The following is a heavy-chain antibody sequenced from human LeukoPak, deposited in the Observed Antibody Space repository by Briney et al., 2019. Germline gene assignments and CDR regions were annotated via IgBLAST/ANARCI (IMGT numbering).Heavy chain of an antibody. CDR2: IYTSGST. Sequence: SETLSLTCTASGGSISSYYWSWIRQPAGKGLEWIGRIYTSGSTNYNPSLKSRVTMSVDTSKNQFSLKLSSATAADTAVYYCARDLYYYDSSGYPVIDYWGQGTLVTVSS. CDR1: GGSISSYY. D-gene: IGHD3-22*01. CDR3: ARDLYYYDSSGYPVIDY. J-gene: IGHJ4*02. V-gene: IGHV4-4*07.